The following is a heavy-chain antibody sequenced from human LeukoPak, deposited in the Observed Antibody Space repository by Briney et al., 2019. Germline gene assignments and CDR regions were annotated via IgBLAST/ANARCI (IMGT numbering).Heavy chain of an antibody. V-gene: IGHV1-8*01. CDR1: GYTFTNYD. J-gene: IGHJ6*02. CDR3: ASRNYDILTGYPPIGYYGMDV. D-gene: IGHD3-9*01. CDR2: MNPNSGNT. Sequence: ASVKVSCKASGYTFTNYDINWVRQATGQGLEWMGWMNPNSGNTGYAQKFQGRVTMTRNTSISTAYMELRSLRSDDTAVYYCASRNYDILTGYPPIGYYGMDVWGQGTTVTVSS.